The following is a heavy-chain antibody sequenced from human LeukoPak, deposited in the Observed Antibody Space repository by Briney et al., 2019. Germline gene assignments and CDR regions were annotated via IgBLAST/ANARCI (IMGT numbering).Heavy chain of an antibody. CDR1: GFTFSSYA. Sequence: GGSLRLSCAASGFTFSSYAMSWVRQAPGKGLEWVAVISYDGSKKYYADSVKGRFTISRDNSKNTLYLQMNSLRAEDTAVYYCARSGGTNAFDIWGQGTMVTVSS. D-gene: IGHD2-15*01. J-gene: IGHJ3*02. CDR2: ISYDGSKK. CDR3: ARSGGTNAFDI. V-gene: IGHV3-30*04.